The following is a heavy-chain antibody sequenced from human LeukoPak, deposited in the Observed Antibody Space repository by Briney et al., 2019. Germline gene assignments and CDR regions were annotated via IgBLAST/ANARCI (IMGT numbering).Heavy chain of an antibody. J-gene: IGHJ5*02. CDR1: GYSISSSSW. Sequence: SDTLSLTCAVSGYSISSSSWWGWIRQPPGKGLEWIAYIYHSGTTYYNPSLKSRVTISVDTSKNQFSLKLNSVTAADTAVYYCARHYGPWGQGTLVTVSS. CDR3: ARHYGP. D-gene: IGHD3-16*01. V-gene: IGHV4-28*01. CDR2: IYHSGTT.